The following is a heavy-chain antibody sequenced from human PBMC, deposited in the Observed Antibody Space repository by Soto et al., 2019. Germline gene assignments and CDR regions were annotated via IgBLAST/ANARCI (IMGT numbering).Heavy chain of an antibody. J-gene: IGHJ4*02. Sequence: PGGSLRLSCAASGFTFSSYAMSWVRQAPGKGLEWVSAISGSGGSTYYADSVKGRFTISRDNSKNTLYLQMNSLRAEDTAVYYCAKVSPTRWLQFSGFDYWGQGTLVTVSS. V-gene: IGHV3-23*01. CDR1: GFTFSSYA. CDR3: AKVSPTRWLQFSGFDY. D-gene: IGHD5-12*01. CDR2: ISGSGGST.